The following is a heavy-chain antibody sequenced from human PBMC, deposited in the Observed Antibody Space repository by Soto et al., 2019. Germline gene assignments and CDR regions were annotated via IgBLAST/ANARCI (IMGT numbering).Heavy chain of an antibody. D-gene: IGHD3-10*01. CDR3: ARGRGWFGELIAYYGMDV. CDR1: GYTFTSYY. V-gene: IGHV1-46*01. CDR2: INPSGGST. Sequence: ASVKVSCKASGYTFTSYYMHWVRQAPGQGLEWMGIINPSGGSTSYAQKFQGRVTMTRDTSTSTVYMELSSLRSEDTAVYYCARGRGWFGELIAYYGMDVWGQGTTVTVSS. J-gene: IGHJ6*02.